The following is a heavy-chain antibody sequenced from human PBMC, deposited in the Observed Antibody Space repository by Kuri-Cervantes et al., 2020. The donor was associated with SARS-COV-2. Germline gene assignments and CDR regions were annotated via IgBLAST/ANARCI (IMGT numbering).Heavy chain of an antibody. V-gene: IGHV3-30-3*01. J-gene: IGHJ4*02. CDR1: GFTFSSYA. Sequence: GGSLRLSCAASGFTFSSYAMHWVRQAPGKGLEWVAVISYDGSNKYYADSVKGRFTISRDNSKNTLYLQMNSLRAEDTAAYYCARAYCSSTSCQLDYWGQGTLVTVSS. CDR3: ARAYCSSTSCQLDY. CDR2: ISYDGSNK. D-gene: IGHD2-2*01.